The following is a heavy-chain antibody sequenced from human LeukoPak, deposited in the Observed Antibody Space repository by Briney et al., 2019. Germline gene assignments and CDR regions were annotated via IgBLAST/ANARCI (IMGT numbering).Heavy chain of an antibody. D-gene: IGHD6-13*01. Sequence: ASVKVSCKASGYTFTGYYMHWVRQAPGRGLEWMGWVNPNSGGTNYAQKFQGRVTMTRDTSISTAYMELSRLRSDDTAVYYCASFTAAGTNYWGQGTLVTVSS. CDR3: ASFTAAGTNY. J-gene: IGHJ4*02. CDR2: VNPNSGGT. CDR1: GYTFTGYY. V-gene: IGHV1-2*02.